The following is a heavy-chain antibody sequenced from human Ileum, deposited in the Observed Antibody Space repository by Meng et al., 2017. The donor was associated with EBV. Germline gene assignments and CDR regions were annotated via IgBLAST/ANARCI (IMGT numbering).Heavy chain of an antibody. V-gene: IGHV3-15*01. CDR3: EGWRY. J-gene: IGHJ4*02. CDR2: IKSTTDGGTT. Sequence: EVALVAAGVGLVKPGASITLSCAASRFTFSNAWMPWARQAPGKGMEWVGRIKSTTDGGTTDYAAPVNGRFTISRDDSKNTLFLQMDSLKTEDTAVYYCEGWRYWGQGTLVTVSS. CDR1: RFTFSNAW. D-gene: IGHD2-15*01.